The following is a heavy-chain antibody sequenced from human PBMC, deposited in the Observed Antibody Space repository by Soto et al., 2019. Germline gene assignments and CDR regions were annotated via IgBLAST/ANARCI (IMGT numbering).Heavy chain of an antibody. CDR1: GGSFSGYY. CDR2: INHSGST. J-gene: IGHJ6*02. Sequence: SETLSLTCAVYGGSFSGYYWSWIRQPPGKGLEWIGEINHSGSTNYNPSLKSRVTISVDTSKNQFSLKLSSVTAADTAVYYCARWSYYYYGMDVWGQGTTVTVSS. V-gene: IGHV4-34*01. CDR3: ARWSYYYYGMDV.